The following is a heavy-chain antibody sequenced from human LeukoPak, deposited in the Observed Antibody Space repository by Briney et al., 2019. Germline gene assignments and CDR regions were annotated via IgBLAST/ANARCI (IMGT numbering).Heavy chain of an antibody. CDR3: ASSPVHYDFWSGPPFYYFDY. D-gene: IGHD3-3*01. CDR2: IYHSGST. Sequence: SETLSLTCTVSGGSISSGGYYWSWIRQPPGKGLEWIGYIYHSGSTYYNPSLKSRVTMSVDTSKNQFPLKLSSVTAADTAVYYCASSPVHYDFWSGPPFYYFDYWGQGTLVTVSS. V-gene: IGHV4-30-2*01. CDR1: GGSISSGGYY. J-gene: IGHJ4*02.